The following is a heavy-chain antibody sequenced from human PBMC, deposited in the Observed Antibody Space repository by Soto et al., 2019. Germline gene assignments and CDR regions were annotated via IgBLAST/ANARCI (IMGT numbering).Heavy chain of an antibody. D-gene: IGHD3-22*01. Sequence: SETLSLTCAVYGGSFSGYYWSWIRQPPGKGLEWLGEINHSGSTNYNPSLKSRVTISVDTSKNQFSLKLSSVTAADTAVYYCARGRYYYDSSGYYYDYYYYYGMDVWGQGTTVTVSS. J-gene: IGHJ6*02. CDR1: GGSFSGYY. CDR2: INHSGST. V-gene: IGHV4-34*01. CDR3: ARGRYYYDSSGYYYDYYYYYGMDV.